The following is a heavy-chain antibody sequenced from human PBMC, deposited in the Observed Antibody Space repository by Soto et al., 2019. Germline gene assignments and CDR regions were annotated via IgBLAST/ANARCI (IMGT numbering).Heavy chain of an antibody. CDR1: GYSISSGYY. Sequence: SETLSLTCTVSGYSISSGYYWGWIRQPPGKGLEWIGSIYHSGSTYYNPSLKSRVTISVDTSKNKFSLKLSSATAADTAVYYCARVGYYYDSSGYSNWFDPWGQGTLVTVSS. CDR2: IYHSGST. J-gene: IGHJ5*02. D-gene: IGHD3-22*01. V-gene: IGHV4-38-2*02. CDR3: ARVGYYYDSSGYSNWFDP.